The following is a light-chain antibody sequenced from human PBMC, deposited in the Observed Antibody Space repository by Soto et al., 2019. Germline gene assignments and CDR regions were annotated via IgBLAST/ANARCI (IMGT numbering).Light chain of an antibody. J-gene: IGKJ2*03. Sequence: EIVMTQSPATLSVSPGERATLSRRASQSVSSNLAWYQQKPGQAPRLLIYGASTRATGIPARFSGSGSGTEFTLTISSLQSEDFAVYYCQQYNNWPPGFGQGTKLEIK. CDR2: GAS. V-gene: IGKV3-15*01. CDR3: QQYNNWPPG. CDR1: QSVSSN.